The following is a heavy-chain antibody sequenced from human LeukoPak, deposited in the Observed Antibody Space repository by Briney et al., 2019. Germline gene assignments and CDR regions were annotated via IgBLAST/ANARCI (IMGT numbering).Heavy chain of an antibody. V-gene: IGHV3-48*03. CDR2: ISRSGSSI. CDR1: GFPFSRHE. D-gene: IGHD6-13*01. J-gene: IGHJ4*02. CDR3: ARGARAGAPDY. Sequence: PGGSLRLSCAASGFPFSRHEMNWVRQAPGKGLEWVSYISRSGSSIYYADSVKGRFTISRDNAKNSLYLQMNSLRAEDTAVYYCARGARAGAPDYWGQGTLVTVSS.